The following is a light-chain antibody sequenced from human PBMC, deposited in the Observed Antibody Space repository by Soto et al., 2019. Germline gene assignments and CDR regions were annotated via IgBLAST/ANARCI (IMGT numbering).Light chain of an antibody. V-gene: IGKV1-13*02. Sequence: AIQLTQSPSSLSASVGDRVTITCRASQGISSALAWYQQKPGKAPKLLIYDASSLESGVPSRFSGSGPGPDFTHTTSSLQPEDFATYYGQKFNSYPQGFTFGPGTKVDIK. CDR1: QGISSA. CDR2: DAS. J-gene: IGKJ3*01. CDR3: QKFNSYPQGFT.